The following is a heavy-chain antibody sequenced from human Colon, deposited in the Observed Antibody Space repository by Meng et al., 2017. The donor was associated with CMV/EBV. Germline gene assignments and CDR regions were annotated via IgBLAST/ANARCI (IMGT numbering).Heavy chain of an antibody. CDR3: ARPLSPRSAYSALLAF. CDR1: GFILSSYG. D-gene: IGHD2-15*01. Sequence: GESLKISCAASGFILSSYGMNWVRQAPGKGLEWVASITTANAYISYAESVKGRFTISRDDAKSSLFLLMDSLRVDDTAVYYCARPLSPRSAYSALLAFWGQGTLVTVSS. J-gene: IGHJ4*02. CDR2: ITTANAYI. V-gene: IGHV3-21*06.